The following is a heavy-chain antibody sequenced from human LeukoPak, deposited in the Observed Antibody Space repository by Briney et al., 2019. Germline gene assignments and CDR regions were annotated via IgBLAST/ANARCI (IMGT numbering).Heavy chain of an antibody. CDR1: GGPVSTHY. V-gene: IGHV4-59*02. J-gene: IGHJ6*03. Sequence: SETLSLTCIVSGGPVSTHYWSWSRQPPGKGLEWIGYNDYSGSTNYNPSLKSRVTISVDTSKNQFSLKLNSVTAADTAVYYCARGATFRGTYYMDVWGKGTTVTVSS. CDR2: NDYSGST. D-gene: IGHD3-10*01. CDR3: ARGATFRGTYYMDV.